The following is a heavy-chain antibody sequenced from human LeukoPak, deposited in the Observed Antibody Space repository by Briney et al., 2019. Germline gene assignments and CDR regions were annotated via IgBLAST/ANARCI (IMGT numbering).Heavy chain of an antibody. CDR1: GGSISSGDYY. CDR3: ASYTIFGGWFDP. D-gene: IGHD3-3*01. CDR2: IYYSGST. V-gene: IGHV4-30-4*08. J-gene: IGHJ5*02. Sequence: PSETLSLTCTVSGGSISSGDYYWSWIRQPPGKGLEWIGYIYYSGSTYYNPSLKSRVTISVDTSKNQFSLKLSSVTAADTAVYYCASYTIFGGWFDPWGQGTLVTVSS.